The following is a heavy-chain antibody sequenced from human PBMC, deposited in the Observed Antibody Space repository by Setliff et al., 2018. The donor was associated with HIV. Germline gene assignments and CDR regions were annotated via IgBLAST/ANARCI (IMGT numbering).Heavy chain of an antibody. Sequence: ASVKVSCKASGYNFTNNDINWVRQATGQGLEWMGWMHPNTGATSYAQKFQGRVSMTRDMSISTAYMELARLRSDDSAVYYCARIDPTAYHYHMDVWGKGTTVTVSS. CDR2: MHPNTGAT. CDR1: GYNFTNND. D-gene: IGHD5-18*01. V-gene: IGHV1-2*02. CDR3: ARIDPTAYHYHMDV. J-gene: IGHJ6*03.